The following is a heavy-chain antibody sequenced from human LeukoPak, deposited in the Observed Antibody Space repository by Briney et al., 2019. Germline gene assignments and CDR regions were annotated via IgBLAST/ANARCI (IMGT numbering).Heavy chain of an antibody. D-gene: IGHD3-10*01. V-gene: IGHV4-39*07. CDR3: ARDPGYYFDY. Sequence: SETLSLTCTVSGGSISSSSYYWGWIRQPPGKGLEWIGSIHHSGSTYYNPSLKSRVTISVDTSKNQFSLKLSSVTAADTAVYYCARDPGYYFDYWGQGTLVTVSS. CDR1: GGSISSSSYY. J-gene: IGHJ4*02. CDR2: IHHSGST.